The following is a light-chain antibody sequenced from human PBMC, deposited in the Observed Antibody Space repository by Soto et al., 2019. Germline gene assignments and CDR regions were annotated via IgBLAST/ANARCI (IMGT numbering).Light chain of an antibody. Sequence: EIVLTQSPATLSLSPGERATLSCRASQSVSSYLAWYQQKPGQAPRLLIYDASNRATGIPARFSGSGSGTDFTLTISSLEPEDFAVYSCQQGSNWPPGLTFGGGTKV. J-gene: IGKJ4*01. CDR3: QQGSNWPPGLT. CDR2: DAS. CDR1: QSVSSY. V-gene: IGKV3-11*01.